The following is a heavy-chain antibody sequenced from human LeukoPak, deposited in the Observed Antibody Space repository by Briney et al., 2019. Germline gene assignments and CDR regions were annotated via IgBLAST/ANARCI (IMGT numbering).Heavy chain of an antibody. CDR2: IYGGGST. J-gene: IGHJ4*02. V-gene: IGHV3-53*01. CDR3: ASGSVVVPFDY. D-gene: IGHD2-15*01. CDR1: GFTVSSNY. Sequence: PGGSLRLSCAASGFTVSSNYMSWVRQAPGKGLEWASVIYGGGSTYYADSVKGRFTISRDNSKNTLYLQMNSLRAEDTAVYYCASGSVVVPFDYWGQGTLVTVSS.